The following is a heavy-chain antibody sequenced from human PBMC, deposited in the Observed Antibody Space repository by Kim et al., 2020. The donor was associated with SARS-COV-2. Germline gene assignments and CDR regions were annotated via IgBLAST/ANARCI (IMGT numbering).Heavy chain of an antibody. CDR1: GFTFGDYS. Sequence: GGSLRLSCAASGFTFGDYSMHWVRQAPGKGLEWVSLISWNGGSIVYADSVKGRFNISRDNAKNSLYLQMNSLRADDTAWYYCAKDLLEWSDQYYFDSWG. CDR3: AKDLLEWSDQYYFDS. CDR2: ISWNGGSI. V-gene: IGHV3-9*01. J-gene: IGHJ4*01. D-gene: IGHD3-3*01.